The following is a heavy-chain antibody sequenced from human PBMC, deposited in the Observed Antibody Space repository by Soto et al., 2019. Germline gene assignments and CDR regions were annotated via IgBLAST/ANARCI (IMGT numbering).Heavy chain of an antibody. CDR2: ISSRSTYI. CDR1: GFTFSPYS. J-gene: IGHJ4*02. CDR3: ARGGAVAGKNAIDY. Sequence: EVQLVESGGGLVKPGGSLRLSCAASGFTFSPYSMNWVRQAPGKGLDWVSSISSRSTYIYYADFVKGRFTISRDNAKNSLYLQMNSLSAEDTAVYYCARGGAVAGKNAIDYWGPGILVSVSS. D-gene: IGHD6-19*01. V-gene: IGHV3-21*02.